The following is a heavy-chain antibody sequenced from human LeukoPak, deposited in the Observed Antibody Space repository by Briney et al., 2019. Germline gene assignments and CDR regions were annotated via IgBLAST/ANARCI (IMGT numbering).Heavy chain of an antibody. V-gene: IGHV4-61*02. J-gene: IGHJ6*03. CDR2: IYTSGST. CDR3: AGILLWFGELLHMDV. CDR1: GGSISSGSYY. Sequence: KPSETLSLTCTVSGGSISSGSYYWSWIRQPAGKGLEWIGRIYTSGSTNYNPSLKSRVTISVDTSKNQFSLKLSSVTAADTAVYYCAGILLWFGELLHMDVWGKGTTVTVSS. D-gene: IGHD3-10*01.